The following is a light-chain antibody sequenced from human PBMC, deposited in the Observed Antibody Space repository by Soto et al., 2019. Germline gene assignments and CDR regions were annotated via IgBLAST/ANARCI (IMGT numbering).Light chain of an antibody. CDR1: QSVSSRY. J-gene: IGKJ3*01. V-gene: IGKV3-20*01. CDR2: GTS. CDR3: QQYGGSPFN. Sequence: EIVLTQSPGTLSLSPGERATLSCRASQSVSSRYLAWYQQKPGQAPRLLIFGTSTRATGIPYKFIGSVSGTDFTLTIRRLEPEDFAVYYCQQYGGSPFNFGPWTQVDIQ.